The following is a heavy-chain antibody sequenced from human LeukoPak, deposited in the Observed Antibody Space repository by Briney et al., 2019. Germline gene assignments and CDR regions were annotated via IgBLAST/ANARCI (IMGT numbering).Heavy chain of an antibody. V-gene: IGHV3-23*01. CDR2: ITGSGADT. J-gene: IGHJ4*02. Sequence: GGSLRLSCVGSGFSFRNYAMSWVRQAPGKGLEWVSVITGSGADTYYADSVKGRFTVSRDNAKNSLYLQMNSLRAEDTAVYYCARCRVWGSYEGFDYWGQGTLVTVSS. CDR1: GFSFRNYA. D-gene: IGHD3-16*01. CDR3: ARCRVWGSYEGFDY.